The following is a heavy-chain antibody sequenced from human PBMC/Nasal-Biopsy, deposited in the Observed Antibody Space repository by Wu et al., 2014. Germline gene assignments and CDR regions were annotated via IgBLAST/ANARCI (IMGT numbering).Heavy chain of an antibody. V-gene: IGHV2-70*04. Sequence: TVTCTFSGFSLTTPGMRVSWIRQPPGKALEWLARIDWDDTKFYSASLKTRITISKDTSKNQVVLTMAHVDPVDTATYFCARTTPPDYTYSMDVWGQGTTVTVSS. CDR2: IDWDDTK. J-gene: IGHJ6*02. CDR3: ARTTPPDYTYSMDV. CDR1: GFSLTTPGMR.